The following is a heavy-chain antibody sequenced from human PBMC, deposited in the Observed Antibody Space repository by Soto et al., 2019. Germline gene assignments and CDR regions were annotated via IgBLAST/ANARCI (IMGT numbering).Heavy chain of an antibody. V-gene: IGHV3-23*01. CDR1: GFTFSDYA. D-gene: IGHD1-26*01. CDR2: ISGSGGST. CDR3: AKDRRSYPYLLDY. Sequence: GGSLRLSCVASGFTFSDYAMSWVRQAPGKGLEWVSAISGSGGSTHYADSVKGRFTISRDNSKNMLYLQMNSLRAEDTAVYYCAKDRRSYPYLLDYWGQGTLVTVSS. J-gene: IGHJ4*02.